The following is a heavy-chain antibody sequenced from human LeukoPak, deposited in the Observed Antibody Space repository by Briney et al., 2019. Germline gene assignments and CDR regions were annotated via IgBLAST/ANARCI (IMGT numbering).Heavy chain of an antibody. D-gene: IGHD3-22*01. CDR3: AKGGVSSAYHPVDY. CDR2: ISSDESEE. Sequence: GSSLRLSCAASGFIFSSYGMHWVRQAPGKGLEWVAGISSDESEEFYVGSVKGRFITSRDSSKSMLYLQMNSLRIEDTAVYYCAKGGVSSAYHPVDYWGQGTLVTVSS. J-gene: IGHJ4*02. V-gene: IGHV3-30*18. CDR1: GFIFSSYG.